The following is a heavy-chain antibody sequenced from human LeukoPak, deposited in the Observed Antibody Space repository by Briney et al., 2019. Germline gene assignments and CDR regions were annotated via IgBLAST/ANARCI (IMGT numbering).Heavy chain of an antibody. J-gene: IGHJ4*02. Sequence: SETLSLTCAVYGGSFSGYYWSWIRQPPGKGLEWIGEINHSGSTNYNPSLKSRVTISVDTSKNQFSLKLSSVTAADTAVYYCARGRYYYDSSGYEGDLSGYSVDYWGQGTLVTVSS. CDR1: GGSFSGYY. CDR2: INHSGST. D-gene: IGHD3-22*01. V-gene: IGHV4-34*01. CDR3: ARGRYYYDSSGYEGDLSGYSVDY.